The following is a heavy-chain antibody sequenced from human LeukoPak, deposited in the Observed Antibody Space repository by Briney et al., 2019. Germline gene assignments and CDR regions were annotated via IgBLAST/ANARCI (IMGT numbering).Heavy chain of an antibody. CDR3: AKDFPHYYESSHGMDA. CDR1: GFSFGGYE. D-gene: IGHD3-22*01. V-gene: IGHV3-48*03. J-gene: IGHJ6*02. CDR2: ISTTGSTV. Sequence: GGSLRLSCAASGFSFGGYEMNWVRQAPGKGLERVSYISTTGSTVYYADSVEGRFTISRDNAKNLLYLQMNSLRAEDAAVYYCAKDFPHYYESSHGMDAWGQGTTVTVSS.